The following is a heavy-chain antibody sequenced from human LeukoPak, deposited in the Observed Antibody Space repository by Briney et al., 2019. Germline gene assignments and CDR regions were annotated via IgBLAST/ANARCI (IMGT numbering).Heavy chain of an antibody. CDR3: AKERNLEIAVAGTIFDY. CDR1: GFTFSSYW. CDR2: IKQDGSEK. Sequence: GGSLRLSCAASGFTFSSYWMSWVRQAPGKGLEWVANIKQDGSEKYYVDSVKGRFTISRDNAKNSLYLQMNSLRAEDTAVYYCAKERNLEIAVAGTIFDYWGQGTLVTVSS. D-gene: IGHD6-19*01. V-gene: IGHV3-7*01. J-gene: IGHJ4*02.